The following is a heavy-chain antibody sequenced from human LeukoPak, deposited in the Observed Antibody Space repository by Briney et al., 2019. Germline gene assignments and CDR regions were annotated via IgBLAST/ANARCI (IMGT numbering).Heavy chain of an antibody. D-gene: IGHD6-19*01. V-gene: IGHV3-7*03. Sequence: GGSLRLSCAASGFTFSSYWMSWVRQAPGKGLEWVANIKQDGSEKYYVDSVKGRCTISRDNAKNSLYLQMNSLRAEDTAVYYCARDSSGWYYFDYGGQEPLVTVPS. CDR3: ARDSSGWYYFDY. CDR1: GFTFSSYW. J-gene: IGHJ4*02. CDR2: IKQDGSEK.